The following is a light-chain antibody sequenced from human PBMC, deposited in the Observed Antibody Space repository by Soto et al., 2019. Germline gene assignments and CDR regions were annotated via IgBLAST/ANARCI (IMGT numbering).Light chain of an antibody. J-gene: IGKJ1*01. CDR1: QSISSW. CDR2: DAS. CDR3: QQYNSYSRT. V-gene: IGKV1-5*01. Sequence: DIQMTQSPSTLSASLVYRVTITCRASQSISSWLAWYQQKPGKAPKLLIYDASSLESGVPSRFSGSGSGTEFTLTISSLQPDDFATYYCQQYNSYSRTFGQGTKVDI.